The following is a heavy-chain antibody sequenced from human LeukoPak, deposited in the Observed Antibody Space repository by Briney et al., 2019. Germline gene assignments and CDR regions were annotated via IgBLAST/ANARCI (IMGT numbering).Heavy chain of an antibody. CDR2: IYYSGST. CDR1: GGSISSYY. D-gene: IGHD1-20*01. CDR3: ARLIYNWNHDY. J-gene: IGHJ4*02. V-gene: IGHV4-59*01. Sequence: SETLSLTCTVSGGSISSYYWSWIRQPPGKGLEWIGYIYYSGSTNYNPSLKSRVTISVDTSKNQFSLKLSSVTAADTAVYYCARLIYNWNHDYWSQGTLVTVSS.